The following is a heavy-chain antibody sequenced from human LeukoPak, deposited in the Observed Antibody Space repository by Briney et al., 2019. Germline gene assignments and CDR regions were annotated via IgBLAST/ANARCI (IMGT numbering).Heavy chain of an antibody. J-gene: IGHJ4*02. Sequence: GRSLRLSCAVSGFTFSSYAMHWVRQAPGKGLEWVAVISYDGSNKYYADSVKGRFTISRDNSKNTLYLQMNSLRAEDTAVYYCARSDSSSWYSLDYWGQGTLVTVSS. CDR3: ARSDSSSWYSLDY. V-gene: IGHV3-30-3*01. CDR2: ISYDGSNK. D-gene: IGHD6-13*01. CDR1: GFTFSSYA.